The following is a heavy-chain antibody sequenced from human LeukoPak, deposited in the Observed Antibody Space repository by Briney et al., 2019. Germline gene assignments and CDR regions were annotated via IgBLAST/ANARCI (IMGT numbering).Heavy chain of an antibody. D-gene: IGHD3-9*01. CDR3: VRDRESRSAWLLDS. J-gene: IGHJ4*02. CDR1: GFTVSNNY. Sequence: PGGSLRLSCAASGFTVSNNYMSWVRQAPGKGLEWVSVIYSGGNTNYADSVQGRFTISRDNSKNTLYLQVNSLRAEDTAVYYCVRDRESRSAWLLDSWGQGTLVTVSS. CDR2: IYSGGNT. V-gene: IGHV3-66*01.